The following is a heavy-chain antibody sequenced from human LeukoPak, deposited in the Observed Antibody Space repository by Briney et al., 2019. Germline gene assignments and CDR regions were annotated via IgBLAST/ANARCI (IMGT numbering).Heavy chain of an antibody. CDR3: ARDTAYDILTGDYYYYMDV. CDR2: ISSSSSTI. J-gene: IGHJ6*03. V-gene: IGHV3-48*01. Sequence: GGSLRLSCATSGFTFSSYSMNWVRQAPGKGLEWVSYISSSSSTIYYADSVKGRFTISRDNAKNSLYLQMNSLRAEDTAVYYCARDTAYDILTGDYYYYMDVWGKGTTVTVSS. D-gene: IGHD3-9*01. CDR1: GFTFSSYS.